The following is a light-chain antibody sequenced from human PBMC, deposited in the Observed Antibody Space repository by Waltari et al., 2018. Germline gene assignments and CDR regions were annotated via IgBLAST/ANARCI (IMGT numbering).Light chain of an antibody. CDR3: MIWHNSAWV. J-gene: IGLJ3*02. Sequence: QAVLTQPASLSASPGASPSLPCTLRTALNFGPYRIYLYPQTPGSPPHFLLSYRSDSDKPRGSGVPSRFSGSRDASANAGILVISGLQSEDEADYYCMIWHNSAWVFGGGTKLTVL. CDR2: YRSDSDK. V-gene: IGLV5-45*01. CDR1: TALNFGPYR.